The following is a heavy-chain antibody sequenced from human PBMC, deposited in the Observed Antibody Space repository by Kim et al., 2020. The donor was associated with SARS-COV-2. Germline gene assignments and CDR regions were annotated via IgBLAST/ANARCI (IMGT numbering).Heavy chain of an antibody. CDR2: INPSGGST. V-gene: IGHV1-46*01. D-gene: IGHD3-22*01. Sequence: ASVKVSCKASGYTFTNYYIHWVRQAPGQGLECVGIINPSGGSTAYAEQFQGRVTLTRDTSTSTVYMELRSLTSEDTAVFYCARIAQFNRTGYYWGSYNWF. CDR1: GYTFTNYY. J-gene: IGHJ5*01. CDR3: ARIAQFNRTGYYWGSYNWF.